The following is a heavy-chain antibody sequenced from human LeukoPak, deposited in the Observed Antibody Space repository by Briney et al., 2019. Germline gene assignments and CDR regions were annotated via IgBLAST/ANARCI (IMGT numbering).Heavy chain of an antibody. J-gene: IGHJ4*02. D-gene: IGHD3-3*01. CDR1: GFTVSSNY. V-gene: IGHV3-53*01. Sequence: GGSLRLSCAASGFTVSSNYMSWVRQAPGKGLEWVSVIYSGGSTYYADSVKGRFTISRDNSKNTLYLQMNSLRAEDTAVYYCARADDFWSGYYPSFDYWGQGTLVTVSS. CDR3: ARADDFWSGYYPSFDY. CDR2: IYSGGST.